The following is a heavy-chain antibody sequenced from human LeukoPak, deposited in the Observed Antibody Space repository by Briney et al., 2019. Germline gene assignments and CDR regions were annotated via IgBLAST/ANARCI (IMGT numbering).Heavy chain of an antibody. CDR3: ARDRRYCRSTSSSHVY. D-gene: IGHD2-2*01. V-gene: IGHV1-18*01. Sequence: ASVKVSCKASGYIFTSYGVSWVRQAPGQGLECMEWISAYNGNTNYAQKLQGRVTMTTDTSTSRAYMELRSLRSDDTAVYYCARDRRYCRSTSSSHVYWGQGTLVTVSS. J-gene: IGHJ4*02. CDR1: GYIFTSYG. CDR2: ISAYNGNT.